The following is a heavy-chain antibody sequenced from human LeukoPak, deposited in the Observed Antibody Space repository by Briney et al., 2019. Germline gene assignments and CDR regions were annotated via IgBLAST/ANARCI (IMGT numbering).Heavy chain of an antibody. CDR1: GFTFSSYG. D-gene: IGHD3-22*01. CDR3: AKDLGTITMIVES. V-gene: IGHV3-30*18. CDR2: ISYDGSNK. J-gene: IGHJ5*02. Sequence: PGGSLRLSCAASGFTFSSYGMHWVRQAPGKGLEWVAVISYDGSNKYYADSVKGRFTISRDNSKNTLYLQMNSLRAEDTAVYYCAKDLGTITMIVESWGQGTLVTVSS.